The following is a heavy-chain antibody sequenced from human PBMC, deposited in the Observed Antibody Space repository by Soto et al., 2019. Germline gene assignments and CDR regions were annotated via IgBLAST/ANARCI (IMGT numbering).Heavy chain of an antibody. Sequence: SETLSLTRAVSGGSISSYYWWSWVRPPPGRGLECIGEVYHSGSTNYNPSLKSRVTISVDKAKNQFSLELTSVTAADTAVYFCARDRPSEYTYGSSGWSDPWGQGTLVTVS. CDR1: GGSISSYYW. J-gene: IGHJ5*02. CDR3: ARDRPSEYTYGSSGWSDP. CDR2: VYHSGST. V-gene: IGHV4-4*02. D-gene: IGHD5-18*01.